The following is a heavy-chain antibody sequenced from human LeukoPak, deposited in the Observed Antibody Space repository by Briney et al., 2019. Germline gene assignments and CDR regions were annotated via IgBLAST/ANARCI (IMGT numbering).Heavy chain of an antibody. CDR1: GYTFTSYD. V-gene: IGHV1-8*01. CDR3: ASKLRGYYYYGMDV. J-gene: IGHJ6*02. CDR2: MNPDSGNT. D-gene: IGHD2-15*01. Sequence: GASVKVSCKASGYTFTSYDIHWVRQATGQGLEWMGWMNPDSGNTGYAQKFQGRVTMTRNTSISTAYMELSSLRSEDTAVYYCASKLRGYYYYGMDVWGQGTTVTVSS.